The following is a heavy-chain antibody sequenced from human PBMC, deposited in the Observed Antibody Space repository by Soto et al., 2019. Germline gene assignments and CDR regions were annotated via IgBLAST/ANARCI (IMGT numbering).Heavy chain of an antibody. V-gene: IGHV4-61*01. D-gene: IGHD3-16*01. CDR3: ARDWGPYWFDP. J-gene: IGHJ5*02. Sequence: SETLSLTCTVSGGSLSGGSYYCNWIRQPPAKQMEWIGYIYDSGATKYNPSLKSRVTISQDTSKNQFSLKMNSVTPSDTAVYYCARDWGPYWFDPWGQGILVTVSS. CDR2: IYDSGAT. CDR1: GGSLSGGSYY.